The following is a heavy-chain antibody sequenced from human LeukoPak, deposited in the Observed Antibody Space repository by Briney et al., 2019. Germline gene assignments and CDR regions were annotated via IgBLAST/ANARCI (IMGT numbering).Heavy chain of an antibody. J-gene: IGHJ4*02. CDR2: IRYDGSKK. CDR1: GFTVSRYS. Sequence: GGSLRLSCAASGFTVSRYSMSWVRQAPGKGLEWVAFIRYDGSKKYYADSVKGRFTISRDNSKNTLFLQMNSLRAEDTAVYYCAKGGYKYDSSGHNYFDYWGQGTLVTVSS. D-gene: IGHD3-22*01. CDR3: AKGGYKYDSSGHNYFDY. V-gene: IGHV3-30*02.